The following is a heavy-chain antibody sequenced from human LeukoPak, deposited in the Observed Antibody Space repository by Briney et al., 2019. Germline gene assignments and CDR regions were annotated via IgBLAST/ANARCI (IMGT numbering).Heavy chain of an antibody. CDR3: ARASSSWVKRRYYYGLDV. V-gene: IGHV3-21*01. CDR1: GFTFSDYN. Sequence: GGSLRLSCAASGFTFSDYNMNWVRQAPGRGLEWVSSISSSSTYIYYADSVKGRFTISRDNAKNSLFLQMNSLRAEDTAVYYCARASSSWVKRRYYYGLDVWGQGTTVTVSS. CDR2: ISSSSTYI. D-gene: IGHD6-13*01. J-gene: IGHJ6*02.